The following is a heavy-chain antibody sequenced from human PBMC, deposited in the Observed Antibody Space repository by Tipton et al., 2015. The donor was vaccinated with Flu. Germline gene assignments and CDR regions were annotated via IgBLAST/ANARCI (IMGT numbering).Heavy chain of an antibody. Sequence: QSGAEVKKPGESLKIPCKASGYSFINYWVGWVRQMPGKGLEWMGIIYPGDSDTRYSPSFQGRVTISADKSISTAYLQWSSLKTSDSAMYYCVRHPYCTNAVCPPGYWYFDLWGRGTLVTVSS. D-gene: IGHD2-8*01. J-gene: IGHJ2*01. CDR3: VRHPYCTNAVCPPGYWYFDL. CDR2: IYPGDSDT. CDR1: GYSFINYW. V-gene: IGHV5-51*01.